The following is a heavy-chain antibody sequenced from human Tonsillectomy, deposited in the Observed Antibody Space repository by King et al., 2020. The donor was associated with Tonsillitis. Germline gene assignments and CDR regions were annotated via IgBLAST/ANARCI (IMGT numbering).Heavy chain of an antibody. V-gene: IGHV3-48*03. D-gene: IGHD6-13*01. J-gene: IGHJ4*02. CDR2: ISCSCCPI. Sequence: VQLVESGGGLVQPGGSLRLSCSASGFTFSSYEMNWVRQAPGRGLEWVSYISCSCCPIYCADSLKGRFTISRANAKNSLYLHLNSLRAEDTAVYYCARGSRTGAAAGLGVGYWGQGTLVTVSS. CDR3: ARGSRTGAAAGLGVGY. CDR1: GFTFSSYE.